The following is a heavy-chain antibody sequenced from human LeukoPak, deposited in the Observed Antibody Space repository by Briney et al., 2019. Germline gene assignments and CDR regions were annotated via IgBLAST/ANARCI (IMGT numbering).Heavy chain of an antibody. CDR1: GFTVSSNY. D-gene: IGHD3-9*01. CDR3: ARAPAYYDILTGYYTPPGAFDI. Sequence: GGSLRLSCAASGFTVSSNYMSWVRQAPGKGLEWVSVIYSGGSTYYADSVKGRFTISRDNSKNTLYLQMNSLRAEDTAVYYCARAPAYYDILTGYYTPPGAFDIWGQGTMVTVSS. J-gene: IGHJ3*02. CDR2: IYSGGST. V-gene: IGHV3-66*01.